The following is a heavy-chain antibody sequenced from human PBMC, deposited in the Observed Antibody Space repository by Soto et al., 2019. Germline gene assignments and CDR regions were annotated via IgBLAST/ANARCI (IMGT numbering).Heavy chain of an antibody. CDR1: GFTFSSYD. CDR3: ARDVREEAVDY. J-gene: IGHJ4*02. Sequence: GSLRLSCAASGFTFSSYDMHWVRQATGKGLEWVSAIGTAGDTYYPGSVKGRFTISRENAKNSLYLQMNSLRAGDTAVYYCARDVREEAVDYWGQGTLVTVSS. V-gene: IGHV3-13*01. CDR2: IGTAGDT.